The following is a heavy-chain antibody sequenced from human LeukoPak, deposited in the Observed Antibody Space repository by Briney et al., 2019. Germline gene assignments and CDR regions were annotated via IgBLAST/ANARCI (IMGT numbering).Heavy chain of an antibody. CDR3: AKGDSTSSRNYFDY. V-gene: IGHV3-23*01. CDR1: GFTFSNYA. J-gene: IGHJ4*02. CDR2: ISGSGHSI. D-gene: IGHD6-6*01. Sequence: GGSLRLSCAASGFTFSNYAMSWVRQAPGKGLEWVSAISGSGHSIYYADSVKGRFTISRDNSENTLFLQMNSLRADDTAVYYCAKGDSTSSRNYFDYWGQGTLVTVSS.